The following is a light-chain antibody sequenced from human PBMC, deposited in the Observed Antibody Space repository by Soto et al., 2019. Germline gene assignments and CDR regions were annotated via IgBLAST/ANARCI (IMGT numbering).Light chain of an antibody. CDR1: SGHSSYA. Sequence: QAVVTQSPSASASLGASVKFICTLSSGHSSYAIAWHQQQPEKGPRYLMKINSDGSHSKGDGIPDRFSGSSSGAERYLTISSLQSEDEADYYCQTWGNGIRVFGTGTKLTVL. CDR2: INSDGSH. CDR3: QTWGNGIRV. V-gene: IGLV4-69*01. J-gene: IGLJ1*01.